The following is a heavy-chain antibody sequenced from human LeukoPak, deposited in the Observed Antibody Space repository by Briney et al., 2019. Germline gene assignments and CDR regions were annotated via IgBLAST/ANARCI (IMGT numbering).Heavy chain of an antibody. J-gene: IGHJ5*02. CDR1: GFTFSSYA. V-gene: IGHV3-23*01. CDR3: AKDVWWSVS. D-gene: IGHD2-8*02. Sequence: GGSLRLSCAASGFTFSSYAMSWVRQAPGKGLEWVSAISGSGGSTYYADSVKGRFTISRDNSKNTLYLQMNSLRAEDMAMYFCAKDVWWSVSWGQGTPVTVSS. CDR2: ISGSGGST.